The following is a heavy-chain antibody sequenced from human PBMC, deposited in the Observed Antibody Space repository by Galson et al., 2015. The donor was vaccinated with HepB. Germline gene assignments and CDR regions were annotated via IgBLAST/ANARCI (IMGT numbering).Heavy chain of an antibody. D-gene: IGHD3-22*01. CDR2: ISGSGGST. V-gene: IGHV3-23*01. Sequence: SLRLSCAASGFAFSRHAMNWVRQAPGKGLEWVSAISGSGGSTYYADSVKGRFTIFRGNSKNTLYLQMNSLRAEDTAVYYCAKGAAFYYDSSAYYLNWGQGTLVTVSS. CDR1: GFAFSRHA. J-gene: IGHJ4*02. CDR3: AKGAAFYYDSSAYYLN.